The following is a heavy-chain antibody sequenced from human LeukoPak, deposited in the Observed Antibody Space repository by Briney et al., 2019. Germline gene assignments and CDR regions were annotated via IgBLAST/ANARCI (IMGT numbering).Heavy chain of an antibody. J-gene: IGHJ6*03. V-gene: IGHV4-34*01. Sequence: SETLSLTCAVYGGSFSGYYWSWIRQPPGKGLEWIGEINHSGSTNYNPSRKSRVTISVDTSKNQFSLKLSSVTAADTAVYYCARDGGYPSYYYYMDVWGKGTTVTVSS. CDR3: ARDGGYPSYYYYMDV. CDR1: GGSFSGYY. D-gene: IGHD5-18*01. CDR2: INHSGST.